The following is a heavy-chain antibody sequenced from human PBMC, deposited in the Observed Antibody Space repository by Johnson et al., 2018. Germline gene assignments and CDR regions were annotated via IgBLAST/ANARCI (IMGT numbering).Heavy chain of an antibody. Sequence: QVQLQESGPGLVKPSETLSLTCTVSGSSMSNYYWTWIRQPPGKGLEWIGFVHYSGNTNYHPSLKRRVTISGDSSKTQFSLNVISMTAADTAVYYCARGQGALYNYYMDVWGKGTTVTVS. J-gene: IGHJ6*03. D-gene: IGHD3-16*01. CDR3: ARGQGALYNYYMDV. V-gene: IGHV4-59*01. CDR2: VHYSGNT. CDR1: GSSMSNYY.